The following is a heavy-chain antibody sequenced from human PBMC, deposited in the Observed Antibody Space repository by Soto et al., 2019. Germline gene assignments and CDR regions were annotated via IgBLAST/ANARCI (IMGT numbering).Heavy chain of an antibody. Sequence: EVQLLESGGDLVQPGGSLRLSCAASGFTFSSYTMSWVRQAPGKGLEWVSSLTSAGSTYYADPVKGRFTISRDDSKTTLFLQMTSLRAEDTALYYCAKRHTTVATPANYFDYWGQGTLVTVSS. CDR3: AKRHTTVATPANYFDY. J-gene: IGHJ4*02. CDR2: LTSAGST. D-gene: IGHD1-1*01. CDR1: GFTFSSYT. V-gene: IGHV3-23*01.